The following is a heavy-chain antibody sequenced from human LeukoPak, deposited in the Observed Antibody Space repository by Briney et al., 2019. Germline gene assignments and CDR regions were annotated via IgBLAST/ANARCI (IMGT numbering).Heavy chain of an antibody. V-gene: IGHV4-34*01. CDR2: INHSGST. CDR1: GGSFSGYY. D-gene: IGHD3-10*01. CDR3: ARGHRGYYGSGSYYSIYPRISFDY. Sequence: PSETLSLTCAVYGGSFSGYYWSWIRQPPGKGLEWIGEINHSGSTNYNPSLKSRVTISVDTSKNQFSLKLSSVTAADTAVYCCARGHRGYYGSGSYYSIYPRISFDYWGQGTLVTVSS. J-gene: IGHJ4*02.